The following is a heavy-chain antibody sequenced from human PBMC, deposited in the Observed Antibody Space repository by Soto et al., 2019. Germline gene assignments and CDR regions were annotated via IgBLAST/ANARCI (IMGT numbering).Heavy chain of an antibody. V-gene: IGHV4-31*03. CDR2: IYYSGST. J-gene: IGHJ4*02. Sequence: SSETQSHTCPVSGGYIRSRGYYWSWIRQHPGKGLELIGYIYYSGSTYYNPSLKSRVTISVDTSKNQFSLRLSSVTAADTAVYYCAVVPGYWGQGTLVTVSS. CDR3: AVVPGY. CDR1: GGYIRSRGYY. D-gene: IGHD2-15*01.